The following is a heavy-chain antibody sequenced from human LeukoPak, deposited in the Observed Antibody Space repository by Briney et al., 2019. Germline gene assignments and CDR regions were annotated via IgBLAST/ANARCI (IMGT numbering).Heavy chain of an antibody. J-gene: IGHJ4*02. CDR1: GGSISSSSYY. CDR3: ARHVPIGGSYTVDY. V-gene: IGHV4-39*01. Sequence: SETLSLTCTVSGGSISSSSYYWGWIRQPPGKGLEWIGSIYYSGSTYYNPSPKSRVTISVDTSKNQFSLKLSSVTAADTAVYYCARHVPIGGSYTVDYWGQGTLVTVSS. D-gene: IGHD1-26*01. CDR2: IYYSGST.